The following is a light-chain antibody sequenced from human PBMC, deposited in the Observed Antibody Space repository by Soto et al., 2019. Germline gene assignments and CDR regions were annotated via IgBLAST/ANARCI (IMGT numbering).Light chain of an antibody. CDR2: NDN. V-gene: IGLV1-44*01. Sequence: QAVLTQPPSASGTPGQGVAISCSGSSSNMGSNTVNWYQHLPGTAPKLLIYNDNQRPSGVPDRFFGSKSGTSASLAITGLLSEDEADYYCAAWDGSLNHILFGGGTKLTVL. CDR1: SSNMGSNT. J-gene: IGLJ2*01. CDR3: AAWDGSLNHIL.